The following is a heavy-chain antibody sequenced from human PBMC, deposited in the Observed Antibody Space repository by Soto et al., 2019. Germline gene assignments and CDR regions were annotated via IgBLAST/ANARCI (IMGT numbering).Heavy chain of an antibody. D-gene: IGHD6-13*01. CDR1: GFTVSSYY. J-gene: IGHJ4*02. CDR3: ARDIGSNWYPNFDY. V-gene: IGHV3-66*01. CDR2: IYSGGST. Sequence: GGSLRLSCAASGFTVSSYYMTWVRQAPGKGLEWVSVIYSGGSTNYADSVKGRFTISRDISKNTVYLQMNSLRAEDTAVYYCARDIGSNWYPNFDYWGQGTLVTVSS.